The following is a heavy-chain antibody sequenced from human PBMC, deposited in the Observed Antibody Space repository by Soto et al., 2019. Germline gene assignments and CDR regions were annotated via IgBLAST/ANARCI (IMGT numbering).Heavy chain of an antibody. Sequence: GGSLRISCVASGFVFSTHWMSWVRQPPGNGLEWVANIKEDGSEKFYVDSVKGRFTISRDNAKNSLFLQINSLRAEDTAVYYCARDAVVVGWFDPWGQGILVTVSS. CDR1: GFVFSTHW. V-gene: IGHV3-7*03. D-gene: IGHD2-15*01. CDR3: ARDAVVVGWFDP. CDR2: IKEDGSEK. J-gene: IGHJ5*02.